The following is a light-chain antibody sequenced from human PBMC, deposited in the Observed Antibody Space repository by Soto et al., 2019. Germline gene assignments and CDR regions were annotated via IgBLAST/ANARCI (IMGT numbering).Light chain of an antibody. CDR2: GNS. V-gene: IGLV1-40*01. CDR1: SSNIGAGYD. J-gene: IGLJ1*01. CDR3: SSYTGSSTLV. Sequence: QSVLTQPPSVSGAPGQGVTISCTGSSSNIGAGYDVHWYQQLPGTAPKLLIYGNSNRPSGVPDRFSGSKSGTSASLTISGLQAEDEADYYCSSYTGSSTLVFGTGTKVTV.